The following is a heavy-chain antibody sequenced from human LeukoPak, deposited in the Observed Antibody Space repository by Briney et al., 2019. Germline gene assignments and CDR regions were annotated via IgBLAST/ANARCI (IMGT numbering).Heavy chain of an antibody. V-gene: IGHV4-4*07. D-gene: IGHD6-6*01. Sequence: SETLSLTCTVSGGSISSYYWSWIRQPAGKGLEWIGRIYTSGSTYYNPSLKSRVTISVDTSKNQFSLKLSSVTAADTAVYYCAREYSSSSPYYYYYMDVWGKGTTVTVSS. J-gene: IGHJ6*03. CDR3: AREYSSSSPYYYYYMDV. CDR1: GGSISSYY. CDR2: IYTSGST.